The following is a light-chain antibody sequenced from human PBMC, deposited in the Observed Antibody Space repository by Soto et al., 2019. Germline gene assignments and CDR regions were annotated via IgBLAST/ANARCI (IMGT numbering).Light chain of an antibody. J-gene: IGKJ2*01. CDR2: AAS. CDR1: QSIRTY. CDR3: QQNYDTPYT. V-gene: IGKV1-39*01. Sequence: DIQMTQSPSSLSASVGDRVTITCRASQSIRTYLNWYQQKPGKAPNLLIYAASSLQSGVPSRFSGSESGKDFTPTISSLQPEDFAIYYCQQNYDTPYTLGQGPKLEIK.